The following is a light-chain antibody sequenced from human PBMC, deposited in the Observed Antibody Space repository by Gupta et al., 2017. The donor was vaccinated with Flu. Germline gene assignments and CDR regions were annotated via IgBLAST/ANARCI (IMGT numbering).Light chain of an antibody. V-gene: IGKV1-5*03. CDR1: GRISSW. J-gene: IGKJ4*01. Sequence: EMTQSPAILSASVGDSVTISCRASGRISSWLAWYQQKPGIAPKLLIYKASILESGVPSRVSGSGSGRNYSLTISSLQPEDFATYYGQKYVEFSNLTFGGGTKVEVK. CDR2: KAS. CDR3: QKYVEFSNLT.